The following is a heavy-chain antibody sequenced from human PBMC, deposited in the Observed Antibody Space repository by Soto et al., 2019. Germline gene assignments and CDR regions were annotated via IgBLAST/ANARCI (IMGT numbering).Heavy chain of an antibody. Sequence: QVQLVQSGAEVKKPGASVKVSCKASGYTFIDYYMHWVRQAPGQGLEWMGWINPNSGDTNYAQKFQGWVTMTRDTSISTAYMELSRLRSDDTAVFYCARARITIFGVVTEEYYFDYWGQGTLVTVSS. D-gene: IGHD3-3*01. J-gene: IGHJ4*02. V-gene: IGHV1-2*04. CDR1: GYTFIDYY. CDR3: ARARITIFGVVTEEYYFDY. CDR2: INPNSGDT.